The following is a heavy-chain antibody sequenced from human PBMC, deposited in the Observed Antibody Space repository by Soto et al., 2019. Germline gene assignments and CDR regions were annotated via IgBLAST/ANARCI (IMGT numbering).Heavy chain of an antibody. CDR1: GFIFSSYA. Sequence: EVQLLESGGGLEQPGGSLRLSCAASGFIFSSYALSWVRQAPGKGLEWVSAISGSGTTTYYADSVKGRFTFSRDNSKNMLYLQMNSLRAEDTAVYYCAKMHSGWYTPFDSWGQGTLVTVSS. D-gene: IGHD6-19*01. CDR3: AKMHSGWYTPFDS. CDR2: ISGSGTTT. J-gene: IGHJ4*02. V-gene: IGHV3-23*01.